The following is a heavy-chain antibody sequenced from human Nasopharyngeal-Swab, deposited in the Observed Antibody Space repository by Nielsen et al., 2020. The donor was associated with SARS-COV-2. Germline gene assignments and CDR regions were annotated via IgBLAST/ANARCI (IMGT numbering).Heavy chain of an antibody. Sequence: GGSLRLSCVGSGFAFNTYSMGWVRQALGKGPEWVANMNQDGSEKYYLDSVKGRFTISRDNVKASVVLQMNSLRVEDSALYYCARGQWLGFRGQGTLVTVSS. D-gene: IGHD6-19*01. CDR1: GFAFNTYS. J-gene: IGHJ4*02. CDR2: MNQDGSEK. V-gene: IGHV3-7*01. CDR3: ARGQWLGF.